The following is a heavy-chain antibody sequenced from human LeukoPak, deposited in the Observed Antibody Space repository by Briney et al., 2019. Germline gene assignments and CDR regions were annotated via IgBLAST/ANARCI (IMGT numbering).Heavy chain of an antibody. CDR1: ADSTSRHPYY. V-gene: IGHV4-39*01. J-gene: IGHJ4*02. CDR2: IYYSAST. CDR3: ARGRPYSGGYHLDY. D-gene: IGHD1-26*01. Sequence: SQTLSLTCIVSADSTSRHPYYGGRVREPPGRGWEGFGNIYYSASTYYNPSLKSRVTMSVDTSKNQFFLKLNSVTAADTAVYYCARGRPYSGGYHLDYWGQGTLVTVS.